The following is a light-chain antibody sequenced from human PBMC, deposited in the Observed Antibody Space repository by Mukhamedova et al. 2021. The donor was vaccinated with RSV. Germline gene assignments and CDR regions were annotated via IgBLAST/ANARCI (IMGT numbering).Light chain of an antibody. CDR2: GAS. J-gene: IGKJ4*01. V-gene: IGKV3-20*01. Sequence: VSSSYVAWYQQRPGQAPRLLIYGASSRATDIPDRFGGSGSGTDFTLAISRLEPEDFAVYYCQQYGSSPLTFGGGTKVETK. CDR1: VSSSY. CDR3: QQYGSSPLT.